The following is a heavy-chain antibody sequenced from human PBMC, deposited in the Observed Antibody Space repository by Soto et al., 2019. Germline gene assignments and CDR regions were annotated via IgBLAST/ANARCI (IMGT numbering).Heavy chain of an antibody. V-gene: IGHV4-39*01. CDR1: GGSISIDSYY. Sequence: SETLSLTCAVSGGSISIDSYYWSWIRQPPGRGLEWIGSIYYSGSTYYYPSLKSRVTISVDTSKNQFSLKLSSVTAADTAVYFCARHHVHPSFDYWGQGTLVTVSS. CDR3: ARHHVHPSFDY. CDR2: IYYSGST. J-gene: IGHJ4*02.